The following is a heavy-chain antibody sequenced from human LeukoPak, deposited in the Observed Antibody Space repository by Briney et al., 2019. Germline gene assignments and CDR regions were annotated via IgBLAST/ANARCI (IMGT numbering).Heavy chain of an antibody. Sequence: GRSLRLSCAPSVFTYSRYGKHCVRQAPGRGRGWVAVIWYKGSNNYTADSVKGPFTISRDNSKNTLYLQMNSLRAEDTAVYYCARVYCSSTSCPAYYYYYMDVWGKGTTVTVSS. CDR3: ARVYCSSTSCPAYYYYYMDV. V-gene: IGHV3-33*01. CDR2: IWYKGSNN. D-gene: IGHD2-2*01. CDR1: VFTYSRYG. J-gene: IGHJ6*03.